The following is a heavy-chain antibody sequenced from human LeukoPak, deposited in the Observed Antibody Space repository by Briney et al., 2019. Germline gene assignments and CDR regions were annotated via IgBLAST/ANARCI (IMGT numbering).Heavy chain of an antibody. V-gene: IGHV1-24*01. Sequence: ASVKVSCKVSGYTLTELSMHWVRQAPGKGLEWMGGFDPEDGETIYAQKFQGRVTMTEDTSTDTAYMELSSLRSEDTAVYYCARSGRDGSGYYLRYFDYWGQGSLVIVSS. J-gene: IGHJ4*02. CDR1: GYTLTELS. CDR2: FDPEDGET. D-gene: IGHD3-22*01. CDR3: ARSGRDGSGYYLRYFDY.